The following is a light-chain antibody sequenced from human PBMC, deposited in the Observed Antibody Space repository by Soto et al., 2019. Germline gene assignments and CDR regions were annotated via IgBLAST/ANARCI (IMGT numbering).Light chain of an antibody. CDR3: ATWDGGLTPQGV. Sequence: QSVLSQPPSVSAAPGQRVTISCSGSSSNIGKYYVSWYQQVPGTAPTLLIYDNTQRPSGIPDRFSGSKSGTSATPAITGLQTGDEADYYCATWDGGLTPQGVFGTGTKVTVL. CDR1: SSNIGKYY. CDR2: DNT. J-gene: IGLJ1*01. V-gene: IGLV1-51*01.